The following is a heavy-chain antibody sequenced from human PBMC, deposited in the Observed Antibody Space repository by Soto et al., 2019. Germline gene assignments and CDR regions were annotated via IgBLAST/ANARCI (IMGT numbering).Heavy chain of an antibody. CDR3: AKSAMVRGGGWFDP. V-gene: IGHV3-23*01. CDR1: GFTFSSYA. J-gene: IGHJ5*02. D-gene: IGHD3-10*01. CDR2: ISGSGGIT. Sequence: EVQLLESGGGLVQPGGSLRLSCAASGFTFSSYAMSWVRQAPGKGLEWVSDISGSGGITYYADSVKGRFTISRDNSKTTPYLQMNSLRAEDTAVYYCAKSAMVRGGGWFDPWGQGTLVTVSS.